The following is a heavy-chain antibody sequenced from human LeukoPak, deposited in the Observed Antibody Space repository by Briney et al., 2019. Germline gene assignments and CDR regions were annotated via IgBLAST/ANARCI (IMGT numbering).Heavy chain of an antibody. CDR3: ARRAGAPDFDG. CDR1: GGPFVGYY. V-gene: IGHV4-34*01. CDR2: ITHSGGG. J-gene: IGHJ4*02. Sequence: SDTLSLTCNVSGGPFVGYYWTWIRQPPGKGLEWIGEITHSGGGNYNPSLRNRVTISVDSSQNRFSLRVVSGTAADTAVYYCARRAGAPDFDGWGPGMLVSVSS. D-gene: IGHD3-10*01.